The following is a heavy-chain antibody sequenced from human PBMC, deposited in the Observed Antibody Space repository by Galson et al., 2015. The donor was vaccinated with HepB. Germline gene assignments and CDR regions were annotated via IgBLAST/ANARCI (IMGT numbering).Heavy chain of an antibody. D-gene: IGHD2-2*01. Sequence: SLRLSCAASGFTFSSYSMNWVRQAPGKGLEWVSYISSSSTTIYYADSVKGRFTISRDNAKNSLYLQMNSLRAEDTAVYYCARDLNQLLSRYYYYYYGMDVWGQGTTVTVSS. CDR1: GFTFSSYS. V-gene: IGHV3-48*04. CDR2: ISSSSTTI. J-gene: IGHJ6*02. CDR3: ARDLNQLLSRYYYYYYGMDV.